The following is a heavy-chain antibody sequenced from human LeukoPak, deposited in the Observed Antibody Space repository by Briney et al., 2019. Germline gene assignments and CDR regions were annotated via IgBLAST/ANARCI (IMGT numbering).Heavy chain of an antibody. CDR3: AKEHDLWHEEGNWLDP. J-gene: IGHJ5*02. Sequence: GGSLRLSCTASGFSFSSYSMSWVRQPPGKGLEWISAINDDVTYYRDSVKGRFTVSRDNSRNTLYLQLNSLRAEDTAVYYCAKEHDLWHEEGNWLDPWGQGTLVTVSS. D-gene: IGHD3-3*01. V-gene: IGHV3-23*01. CDR1: GFSFSSYS. CDR2: INDDVT.